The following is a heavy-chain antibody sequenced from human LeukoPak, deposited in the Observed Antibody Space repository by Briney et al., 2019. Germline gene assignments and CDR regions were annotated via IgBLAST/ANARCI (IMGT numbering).Heavy chain of an antibody. CDR3: ARTDTPWIQLWFGELGY. Sequence: PGGSLRLSCAASGFTCSSYEMNWVRQAPGKGLEWVSYISSSGSTIYYADSVKGRFTISRDNAKNSLYLQTNSLRAEDTAVYYCARTDTPWIQLWFGELGYWGQGTLVTVSS. D-gene: IGHD5-18*01. CDR2: ISSSGSTI. J-gene: IGHJ4*02. CDR1: GFTCSSYE. V-gene: IGHV3-48*03.